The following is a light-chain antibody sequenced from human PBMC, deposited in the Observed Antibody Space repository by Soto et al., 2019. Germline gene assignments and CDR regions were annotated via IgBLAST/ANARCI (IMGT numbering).Light chain of an antibody. Sequence: EIVLTQSPGTLPLSPGERATLSCRDSQSVSSSYLAWYQQKPGQAPRLLIYGASSRATGIPDRFSGSGSGTDFTLTISRLEPEDFAVYYCQQYGSSAWTFGQGTKVDIK. J-gene: IGKJ1*01. CDR2: GAS. CDR3: QQYGSSAWT. CDR1: QSVSSSY. V-gene: IGKV3-20*01.